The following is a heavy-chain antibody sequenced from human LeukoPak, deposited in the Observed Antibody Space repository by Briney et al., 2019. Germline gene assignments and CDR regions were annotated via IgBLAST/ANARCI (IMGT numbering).Heavy chain of an antibody. Sequence: SGPTLVKATQTLTLTCTFSGFSLSTRGVGVGSIRQPPGKALERLALIYLDDDTRYKPSLKSRLTITKATSKNKVVLTMTNMDPVDKATYYCAHRSFSGWYYFDYWGQGTLVTVSS. CDR1: GFSLSTRGVG. V-gene: IGHV2-5*02. D-gene: IGHD6-19*01. CDR2: IYLDDDT. CDR3: AHRSFSGWYYFDY. J-gene: IGHJ4*02.